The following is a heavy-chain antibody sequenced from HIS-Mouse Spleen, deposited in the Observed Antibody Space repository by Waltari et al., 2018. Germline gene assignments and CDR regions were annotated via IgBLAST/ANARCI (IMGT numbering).Heavy chain of an antibody. D-gene: IGHD6-13*01. CDR2: INHSGST. Sequence: QVQLQQWGAELLKPSETLSLTCAVYGGSFSGYYWSWIRQPPGKGLEWIGEINHSGSTHCNPALKSRVTISVDTSKNQFSLKLSSVTAADTAVYYCARGKGSGSWYYFDYWGQGTLVTVSS. J-gene: IGHJ4*02. CDR1: GGSFSGYY. V-gene: IGHV4-34*01. CDR3: ARGKGSGSWYYFDY.